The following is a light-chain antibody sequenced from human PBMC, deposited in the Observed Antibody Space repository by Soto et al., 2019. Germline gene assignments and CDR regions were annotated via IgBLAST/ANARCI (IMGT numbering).Light chain of an antibody. J-gene: IGLJ3*02. CDR3: ALYMGSGICV. Sequence: QTVVTQEPSFSVSPGRTVTLTCGLSSGSVSTSYYPSWYQQTPGQAPRTLIYSTNTRSSGVPDRFSGSILGNKAALTITGAQADVEADYYCALYMGSGICVFGGGTKLTVL. CDR2: STN. V-gene: IGLV8-61*01. CDR1: SGSVSTSYY.